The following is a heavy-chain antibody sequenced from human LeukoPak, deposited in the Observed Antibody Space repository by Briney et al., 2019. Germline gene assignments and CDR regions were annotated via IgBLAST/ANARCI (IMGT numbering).Heavy chain of an antibody. CDR1: GFTFNHYS. Sequence: GGSLRLSCTASGFTFNHYSVTWVRQAPGRGLEWVSYISTSSNTIYYADSVKGRFTISRDNAKNSLYLQMNSLRAEDTALYYCAKDAGWSPPYCFDYWGQGTLVTVSS. J-gene: IGHJ4*02. CDR2: ISTSSNTI. V-gene: IGHV3-48*04. D-gene: IGHD6-19*01. CDR3: AKDAGWSPPYCFDY.